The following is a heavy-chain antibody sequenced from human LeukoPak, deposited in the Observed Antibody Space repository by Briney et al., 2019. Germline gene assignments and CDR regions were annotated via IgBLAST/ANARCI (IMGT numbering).Heavy chain of an antibody. CDR2: ISSSSSTI. V-gene: IGHV3-48*01. Sequence: SGGSLRLSCAASGFTFSSYSMNWVRQAPGKGLEWVSYISSSSSTIYYADSVKGRFTISRDNAKNSLYLQMNSPRAEDTAVYYCALLTGMAATSNAFDIWGQGTMVTVSS. CDR1: GFTFSSYS. CDR3: ALLTGMAATSNAFDI. J-gene: IGHJ3*02. D-gene: IGHD5-24*01.